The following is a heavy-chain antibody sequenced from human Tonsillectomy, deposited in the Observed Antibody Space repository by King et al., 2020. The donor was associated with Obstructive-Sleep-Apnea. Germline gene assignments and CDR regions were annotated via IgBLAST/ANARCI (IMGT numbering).Heavy chain of an antibody. CDR1: GYTFTTSG. D-gene: IGHD3-10*01. J-gene: IGHJ6*02. Sequence: VQLVESGAEVKKPGASVKVSCKASGYTFTTSGINWVRQAPGQGPEWMGWISAYNGNTNYAQNFRGRVTMTTDTSTSTAYMELRSLRSDDTAVYYCARGEELLSYYYYYYGMDVWGQGTTVTVSS. V-gene: IGHV1-18*04. CDR3: ARGEELLSYYYYYYGMDV. CDR2: ISAYNGNT.